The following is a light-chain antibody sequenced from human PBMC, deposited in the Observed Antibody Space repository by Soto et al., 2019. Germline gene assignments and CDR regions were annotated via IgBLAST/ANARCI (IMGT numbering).Light chain of an antibody. Sequence: EIFVTQSPGTLSLSPVERATLSCMASQSVSSSYLAWYQQKPGQAPRLLIYGASSRATGIPDRFSGSGSGTDFTLTISRLEPEDFAVYYCQQYGSSPLFGQGTKVDIK. J-gene: IGKJ1*01. CDR3: QQYGSSPL. CDR2: GAS. V-gene: IGKV3-20*01. CDR1: QSVSSSY.